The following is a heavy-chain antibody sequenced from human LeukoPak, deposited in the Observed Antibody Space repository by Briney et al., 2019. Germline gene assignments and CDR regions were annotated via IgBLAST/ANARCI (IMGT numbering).Heavy chain of an antibody. CDR3: AKGFSGYDRTLDY. D-gene: IGHD5-12*01. CDR2: IQYDGSNK. Sequence: GGSLRLSCAACGFTFSSYGMYWVRQAPGKGLEWVAFIQYDGSNKYYADSVKGRFTISRDNSKNTLYLQMNSLRAEDTALYYCAKGFSGYDRTLDYWGQGALVTVSS. J-gene: IGHJ4*02. CDR1: GFTFSSYG. V-gene: IGHV3-30*02.